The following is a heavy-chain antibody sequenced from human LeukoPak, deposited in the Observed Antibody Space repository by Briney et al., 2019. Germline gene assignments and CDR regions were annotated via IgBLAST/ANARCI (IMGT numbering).Heavy chain of an antibody. V-gene: IGHV3-7*01. D-gene: IGHD5-12*01. Sequence: PGGSLRLSCAASGFTFSSYWMSWVRQAPGKGLELVANMNLDGSEKYYVDSVKGRFTISRDNAKNSLYLQMHSLRAEDTAVYYCGRDKKWLQYYYGVDVWGQGTTVTVSS. CDR3: GRDKKWLQYYYGVDV. J-gene: IGHJ6*02. CDR1: GFTFSSYW. CDR2: MNLDGSEK.